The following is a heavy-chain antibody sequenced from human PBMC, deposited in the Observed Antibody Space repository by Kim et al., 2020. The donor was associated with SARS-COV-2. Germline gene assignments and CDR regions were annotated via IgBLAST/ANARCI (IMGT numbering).Heavy chain of an antibody. CDR1: GFTFSRHW. Sequence: GGSLRLSCVASGFTFSRHWMNWVRQAPGKGLEWLANIKEDGSEKGCVDSVKGRFTISRDNAKNSLYLQMNSLRVEDTAIYYCARDPLKADGFNGLDSWGQGTLVTVSS. V-gene: IGHV3-7*01. CDR3: ARDPLKADGFNGLDS. D-gene: IGHD2-8*01. CDR2: IKEDGSEK. J-gene: IGHJ4*02.